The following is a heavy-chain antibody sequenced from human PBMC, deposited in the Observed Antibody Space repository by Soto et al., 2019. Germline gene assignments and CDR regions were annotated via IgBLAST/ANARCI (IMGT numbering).Heavy chain of an antibody. CDR3: ARPHGDYSSPWYFHV. J-gene: IGHJ2*01. Sequence: QEQLVQSGPEVKKPGSSVRVSCEASGGNFNTYTISWVRQAPGQGLEWLGGIIPVINTAYYAESFQDRVTITADDSTSTVYLELNTLRSDDTAVYYCARPHGDYSSPWYFHVWGRGTPVTVSS. CDR1: GGNFNTYT. CDR2: IIPVINTA. V-gene: IGHV1-69*01. D-gene: IGHD2-21*01.